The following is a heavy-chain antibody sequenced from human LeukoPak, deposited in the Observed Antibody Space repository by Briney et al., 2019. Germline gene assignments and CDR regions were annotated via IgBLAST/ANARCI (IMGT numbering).Heavy chain of an antibody. CDR2: LYYSGGT. CDR1: GGSITGYY. D-gene: IGHD3-9*01. CDR3: ARRADYFSTTGYDKFDY. J-gene: IGHJ4*02. V-gene: IGHV4-59*08. Sequence: SETLSLTCTVSGGSITGYYWSWIRQPPGKGLVGIGYLYYSGGTDYNRSLKSRVTMSVDTSKNQFSLKLRFVTAADTAVYYCARRADYFSTTGYDKFDYWGQGSLVTVSS.